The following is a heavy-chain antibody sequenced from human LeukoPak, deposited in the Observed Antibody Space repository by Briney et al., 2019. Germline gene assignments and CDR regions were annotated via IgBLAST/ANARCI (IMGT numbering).Heavy chain of an antibody. Sequence: ASVKVSCKASGYTFTSYYMHWVRQAPEQGLEWMGIINPSGGSTSYAQKFQGRVTMTRDMSTSTVYMELSSLRSEDTAVYYCARVNVAASPFDYWGQGTLVTVSS. D-gene: IGHD6-19*01. V-gene: IGHV1-46*01. J-gene: IGHJ4*02. CDR1: GYTFTSYY. CDR2: INPSGGST. CDR3: ARVNVAASPFDY.